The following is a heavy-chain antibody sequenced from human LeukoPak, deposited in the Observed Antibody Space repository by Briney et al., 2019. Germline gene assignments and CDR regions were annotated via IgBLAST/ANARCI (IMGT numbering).Heavy chain of an antibody. CDR1: PGSLDSGLYY. CDR3: ARETKDLNSPRWGLYDTYYYFDD. J-gene: IGHJ6*03. V-gene: IGHV4-61*02. Sequence: PSETLSLTCAVSPGSLDSGLYYWTWIRQPPGKGLEWFGRISNNGGTAYNPSLRSRVTITIDTSNNRLSLKVTSETAADTAVYYCARETKDLNSPRWGLYDTYYYFDDWGKGTTVTVSS. CDR2: ISNNGGT. D-gene: IGHD5/OR15-5a*01.